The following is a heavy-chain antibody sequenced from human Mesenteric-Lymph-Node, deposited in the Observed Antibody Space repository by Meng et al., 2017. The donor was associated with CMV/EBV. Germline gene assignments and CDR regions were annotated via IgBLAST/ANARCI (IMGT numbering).Heavy chain of an antibody. CDR2: ISSSSSYI. CDR1: GFTFSSYS. Sequence: GGSLRLSCAASGFTFSSYSMNWVRQAPGKGLEWVSSISSSSSYIYYADSVKGRFTISRDNAKNSLYLQMNSLRAEDTAVYYCARMHQWLVREAENWNFDLWGRGTLVTVSS. CDR3: ARMHQWLVREAENWNFDL. D-gene: IGHD6-19*01. J-gene: IGHJ2*01. V-gene: IGHV3-21*01.